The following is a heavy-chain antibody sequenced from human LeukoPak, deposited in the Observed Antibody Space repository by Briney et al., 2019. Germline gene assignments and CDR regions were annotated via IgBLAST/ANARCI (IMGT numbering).Heavy chain of an antibody. CDR2: IIPIFHTA. D-gene: IGHD3-22*01. Sequence: GASVKVSCKASGGTFSSYAISWVRQAPGQGLEWMGGIIPIFHTADYAQKFQGRVTITADESTSTVYMELSRLRSEDTAMCYCARTYYYDSSGYPVQVSDAFDIWGQGTMVTVSS. J-gene: IGHJ3*02. V-gene: IGHV1-69*13. CDR3: ARTYYYDSSGYPVQVSDAFDI. CDR1: GGTFSSYA.